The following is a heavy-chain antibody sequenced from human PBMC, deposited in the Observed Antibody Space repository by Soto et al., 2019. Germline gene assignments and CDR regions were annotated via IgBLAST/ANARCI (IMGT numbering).Heavy chain of an antibody. CDR2: IIPMFPTA. CDR3: ARDDATYCGGDCYRYFYYGMDV. Sequence: WASVKVSCKASGGTFSNHAISWVRQAPGQGLERVGGIIPMFPTADYAQRFQGRVTVTADDSTTTVYMELSGLRSEDTAMYYCARDDATYCGGDCYRYFYYGMDVWGQGTTVTVSS. J-gene: IGHJ6*02. CDR1: GGTFSNHA. D-gene: IGHD2-21*02. V-gene: IGHV1-69*13.